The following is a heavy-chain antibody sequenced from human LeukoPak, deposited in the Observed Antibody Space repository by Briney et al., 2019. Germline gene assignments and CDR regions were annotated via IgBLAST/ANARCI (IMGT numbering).Heavy chain of an antibody. Sequence: PSETLSLTCTVSGGSISSYYWSWIRQPPGKGLEWIGYIYYSGSTNYNPSLKSRVTISVDTSKNQFSLKLSSVTAADTAVYYCARDRWGVKDYWGQGTLVTVSS. CDR2: IYYSGST. D-gene: IGHD3-16*01. V-gene: IGHV4-59*12. CDR1: GGSISSYY. J-gene: IGHJ4*02. CDR3: ARDRWGVKDY.